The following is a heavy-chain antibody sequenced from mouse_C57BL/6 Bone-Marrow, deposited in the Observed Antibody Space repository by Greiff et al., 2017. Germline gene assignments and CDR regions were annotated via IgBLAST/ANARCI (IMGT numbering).Heavy chain of an antibody. CDR3: AREAVYYGNPAWFAY. V-gene: IGHV1-81*01. J-gene: IGHJ3*01. Sequence: VQLQESGAELARPGASVKLSCKASGYTFTSYGISWVKQRTGQGLEWIGEIYPRSGNTYYNEKFKGKATLTADKSSSTAYMEFRSLTSEDSAVYFCAREAVYYGNPAWFAYWGQGTLVTVSA. CDR1: GYTFTSYG. D-gene: IGHD2-1*01. CDR2: IYPRSGNT.